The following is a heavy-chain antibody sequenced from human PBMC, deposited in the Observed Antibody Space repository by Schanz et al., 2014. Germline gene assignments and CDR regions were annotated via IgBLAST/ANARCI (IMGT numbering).Heavy chain of an antibody. CDR3: VRDSFFAFDY. J-gene: IGHJ4*02. V-gene: IGHV3-21*01. D-gene: IGHD3-3*01. CDR1: GFTFSIYA. CDR2: ISSRSSHI. Sequence: EVQLVESGGGLVQPGGSLRLSCSASGFTFSIYAMHWVRQAPGKGLEWVSSISSRSSHIYYADSVKGRFTVSRDNAKNSVYLQMNGLRVEDTAVYYCVRDSFFAFDYWGQGTLVIVSS.